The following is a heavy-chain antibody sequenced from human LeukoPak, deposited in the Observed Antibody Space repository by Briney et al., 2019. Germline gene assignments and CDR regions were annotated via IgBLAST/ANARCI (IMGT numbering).Heavy chain of an antibody. V-gene: IGHV3-7*04. J-gene: IGHJ4*02. CDR1: GFTFRNYW. CDR3: ERGKYYYDSSGYSIFDY. CDR2: IDLNGSEK. D-gene: IGHD3-22*01. Sequence: GGFLRLSCAASGFTFRNYWMSWVRQAPGKGLEWVANIDLNGSEKYYVDSAKGRFTISRDNAKNSLYLQMNSLRAEDTAVYYCERGKYYYDSSGYSIFDYWGQGTLVTVSS.